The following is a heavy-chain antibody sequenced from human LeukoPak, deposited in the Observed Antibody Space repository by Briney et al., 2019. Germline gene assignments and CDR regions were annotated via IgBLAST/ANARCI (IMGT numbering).Heavy chain of an antibody. D-gene: IGHD7-27*01. CDR2: IYYSGST. V-gene: IGHV4-30-4*08. CDR1: GGSISCGDYY. CDR3: AKQRANWGSDYFDY. J-gene: IGHJ4*02. Sequence: SQTLSLTCTVSGGSISCGDYYWSWIRQPPGKGLEWIGYIYYSGSTYYNPSLKSRVTISVDTSKNQFSLKLSSVTAADTAVYYCAKQRANWGSDYFDYWGQGTLVTVSS.